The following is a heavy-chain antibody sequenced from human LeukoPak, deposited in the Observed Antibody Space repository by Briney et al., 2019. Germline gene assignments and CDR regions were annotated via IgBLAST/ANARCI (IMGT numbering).Heavy chain of an antibody. CDR3: AKDRSRILGRYFDY. CDR1: GFTFNNYA. V-gene: IGHV3-23*01. J-gene: IGHJ4*02. CDR2: ISGSDAGT. Sequence: PGGSLRLSCAASGFTFNNYAMSWVRQAPGKGLEWVSAISGSDAGTYYADSVKGRFTISRDNAKNSLYLQMNSLRAEDMALYYCAKDRSRILGRYFDYWGQGTLVTVSS. D-gene: IGHD2-15*01.